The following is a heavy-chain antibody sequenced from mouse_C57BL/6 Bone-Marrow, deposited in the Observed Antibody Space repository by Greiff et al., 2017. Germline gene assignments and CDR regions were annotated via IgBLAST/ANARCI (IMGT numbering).Heavy chain of an antibody. CDR1: GYTFTSYW. D-gene: IGHD1-1*01. Sequence: QVQLQQPGAELVKPGASVKLSCKASGYTFTSYWITWVKQRPGQGLEWIGDIYPGSGSTYSNEKFKSKATLTVDTSSSTAYMQLSSLTSEDSAVYDCALVITTVVSPSMDYWGQGTTLTVSS. CDR2: IYPGSGST. V-gene: IGHV1-55*01. J-gene: IGHJ2*01. CDR3: ALVITTVVSPSMDY.